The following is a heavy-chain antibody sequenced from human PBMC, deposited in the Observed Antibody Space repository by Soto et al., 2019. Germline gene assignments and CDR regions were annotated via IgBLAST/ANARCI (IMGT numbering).Heavy chain of an antibody. D-gene: IGHD4-4*01. CDR3: ASRAFDYSNYYYYYGMDV. J-gene: IGHJ6*02. CDR2: IYSGGST. CDR1: GFTVSSNY. V-gene: IGHV3-53*01. Sequence: GGSLRLSCAASGFTVSSNYMSWVRQAPGKGLEWVSVIYSGGSTYYADSVKGRFTISRDNSKNTLYLQMSSLRAEDTAVYYCASRAFDYSNYYYYYGMDVWGQGTTVTVSS.